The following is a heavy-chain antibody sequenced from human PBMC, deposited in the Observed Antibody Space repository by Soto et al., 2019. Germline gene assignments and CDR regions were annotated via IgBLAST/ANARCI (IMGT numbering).Heavy chain of an antibody. D-gene: IGHD3-22*01. CDR1: GFTFSSYS. CDR2: ISSSSSYI. V-gene: IGHV3-21*01. Sequence: GGSLRLSCAASGFTFSSYSMNWVRQAPGKXLEWVSSISSSSSYIYYADSVKGRFTISRDNAKNSLYLQMNSLRAEDTAVYYCARHYYDSSGYYYTNYYYYRMDVWGQGTTVTVSS. CDR3: ARHYYDSSGYYYTNYYYYRMDV. J-gene: IGHJ6*02.